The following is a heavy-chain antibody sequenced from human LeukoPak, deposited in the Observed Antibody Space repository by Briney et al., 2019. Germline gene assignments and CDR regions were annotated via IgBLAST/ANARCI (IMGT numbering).Heavy chain of an antibody. Sequence: PSETLSLTCAVYGGSFSGYYWSWIRQPPGKGLEWIGEINHSGSTNYNPSLKSRVTISVDTSKNQFSLKLSSVTAADTAVYYCARAHYDSSGFLDYWGQGTLVTVSS. CDR2: INHSGST. J-gene: IGHJ4*02. V-gene: IGHV4-34*01. D-gene: IGHD3-22*01. CDR3: ARAHYDSSGFLDY. CDR1: GGSFSGYY.